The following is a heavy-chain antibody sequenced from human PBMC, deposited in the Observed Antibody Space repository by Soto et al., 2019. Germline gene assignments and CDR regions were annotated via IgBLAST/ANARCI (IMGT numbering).Heavy chain of an antibody. D-gene: IGHD1-7*01. J-gene: IGHJ4*02. CDR1: GYTFISYY. V-gene: IGHV1-46*01. CDR3: ARDLASETGTTY. CDR2: INPNGGST. Sequence: QVQLVQSGAEVKKPGASVKVSCKASGYTFISYYIHWVRQAPGQGLEWMGIINPNGGSTSYAQKFQGRVTMTRDTSTSTVYMELSSLRSEDTAVYYCARDLASETGTTYWGQGTLVTVSS.